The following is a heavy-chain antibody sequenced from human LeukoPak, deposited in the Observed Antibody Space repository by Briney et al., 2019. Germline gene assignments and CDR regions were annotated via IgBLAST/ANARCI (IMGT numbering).Heavy chain of an antibody. Sequence: SETLTLTCSVSGASISSGRNYWGWIRQSPGKGLEWIASIYSSGNTQYNPSLQSRVSVSVDTSKNQVSVRLSSLTAADTGVYYCARHLSGTAMAHYFDHWGQGTVVTVSS. CDR2: IYSSGNT. D-gene: IGHD5-18*01. CDR3: ARHLSGTAMAHYFDH. CDR1: GASISSGRNY. V-gene: IGHV4-39*01. J-gene: IGHJ4*02.